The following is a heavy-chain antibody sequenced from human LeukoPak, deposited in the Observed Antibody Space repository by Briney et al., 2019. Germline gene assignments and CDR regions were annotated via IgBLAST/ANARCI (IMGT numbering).Heavy chain of an antibody. D-gene: IGHD3-10*01. CDR3: AKDPFSHYGSGSPDYFDY. Sequence: PGGSLRLSCAASGFSLSSYGMHWVRQAPGKGLEWVAVISYDGSNKYYADSVKGRFTISRDNTKNSLYLQMNSLRAEDTAVYYCAKDPFSHYGSGSPDYFDYWGQGTLVTVSS. J-gene: IGHJ4*02. V-gene: IGHV3-30*18. CDR2: ISYDGSNK. CDR1: GFSLSSYG.